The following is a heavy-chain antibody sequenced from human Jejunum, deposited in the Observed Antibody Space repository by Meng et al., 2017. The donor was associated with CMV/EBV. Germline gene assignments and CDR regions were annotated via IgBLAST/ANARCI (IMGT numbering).Heavy chain of an antibody. Sequence: EMQLVESGXGLVQPGGSLRLSCAASGFPFSDYWMSWVRQAPGKGLEWVGNIKKDGSEKFYVDSVKGRFSISRDNAKNSLYLQMNSLRAEDTAVYYCAREPGDFWSATANLWGQGTLVTVSS. J-gene: IGHJ5*02. CDR3: AREPGDFWSATANL. D-gene: IGHD3-3*01. CDR2: IKKDGSEK. V-gene: IGHV3-7*04. CDR1: GFPFSDYW.